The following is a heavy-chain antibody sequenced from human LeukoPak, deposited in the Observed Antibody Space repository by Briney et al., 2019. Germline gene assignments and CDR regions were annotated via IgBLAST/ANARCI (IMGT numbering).Heavy chain of an antibody. CDR1: GYTFTGYY. D-gene: IGHD5-18*01. V-gene: IGHV1-2*02. Sequence: ASVKVSRKASGYTFTGYYMHWVRQAPGQGLEWMGWINPNSGGTNYAQKFQGRVTMTRDTSISTAYMELSRLRSDDTAVYYCARDTAMAFYYMDVWAKGPRSPSP. CDR3: ARDTAMAFYYMDV. J-gene: IGHJ6*03. CDR2: INPNSGGT.